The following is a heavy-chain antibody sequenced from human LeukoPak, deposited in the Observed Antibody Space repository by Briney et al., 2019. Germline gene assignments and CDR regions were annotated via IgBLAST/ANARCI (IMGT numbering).Heavy chain of an antibody. CDR2: IIPIFGTA. CDR1: GGTFSSYA. J-gene: IGHJ5*02. V-gene: IGHV1-69*13. CDR3: ARNVDTAMGTNWFDP. Sequence: WASVKVSCKASGGTFSSYAISWVRQAPGQGLEWMGGIIPIFGTANYAQKFQGRVTITADESTSTAYMELSSLRSEDTAVYYCARNVDTAMGTNWFDPWGQGTLVTVSS. D-gene: IGHD5-18*01.